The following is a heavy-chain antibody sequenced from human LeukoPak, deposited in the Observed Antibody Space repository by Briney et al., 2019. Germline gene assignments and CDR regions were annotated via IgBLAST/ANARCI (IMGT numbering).Heavy chain of an antibody. CDR1: GFTVSSNY. Sequence: PGGSLRLSCAASGFTVSSNYMSWVRQAPGKGLEWVSVIYSGGSTYYADSVKGRFTISRDNSKNTLYLQMNSLRAEDTAVYYCARSTYYYGSTGPYYFNYWGQGTLVTVSS. V-gene: IGHV3-53*01. CDR2: IYSGGST. D-gene: IGHD3-22*01. J-gene: IGHJ4*02. CDR3: ARSTYYYGSTGPYYFNY.